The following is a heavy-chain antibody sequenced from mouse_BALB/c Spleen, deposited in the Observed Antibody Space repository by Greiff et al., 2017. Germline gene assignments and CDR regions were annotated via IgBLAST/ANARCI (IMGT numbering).Heavy chain of an antibody. CDR1: GFTFSSYA. J-gene: IGHJ1*01. CDR2: ISSDGST. CDR3: ARGGYDYDPSRWYFDV. D-gene: IGHD2-4*01. Sequence: EVKLMESGGGLVKPGGSLKLSCAASGFTFSSYAMSWVRQTPEKRLEWVASISSDGSTYYPDSVKGRFTISRDNARNILYLQMSSLRSEDTAMYYCARGGYDYDPSRWYFDVWGAGTTVTVSS. V-gene: IGHV5-6-5*01.